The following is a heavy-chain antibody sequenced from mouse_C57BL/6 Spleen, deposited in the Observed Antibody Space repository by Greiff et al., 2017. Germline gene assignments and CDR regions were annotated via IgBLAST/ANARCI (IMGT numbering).Heavy chain of an antibody. Sequence: EVMLVESGEGLVKPGGSLKLSCAASGFTFSSYAMSWVRQTPEKRLEWVAYISSGGDYIYYADTVKGRFTISRDNARNTLYLQMSSLKSEDTAMYYCTREGRSLTGFAYWGQGTLVTVSA. V-gene: IGHV5-9-1*02. CDR1: GFTFSSYA. CDR3: TREGRSLTGFAY. D-gene: IGHD6-5*01. CDR2: ISSGGDYI. J-gene: IGHJ3*01.